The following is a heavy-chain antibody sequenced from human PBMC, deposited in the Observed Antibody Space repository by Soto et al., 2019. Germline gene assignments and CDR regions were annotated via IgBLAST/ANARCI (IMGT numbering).Heavy chain of an antibody. CDR1: GLTFISYW. Sequence: EVQLWESGGGVVPPGGPLRLSCAASGLTFISYWMHWVRQAPGKGLVWVSRIKSDGSDTSYADSVKGRFTISRDNAKNTLYLQMSSLRAEDTAVYYCVRVAYGDLGGWCQGTLVTVSS. D-gene: IGHD4-17*01. CDR3: VRVAYGDLGG. J-gene: IGHJ4*02. CDR2: IKSDGSDT. V-gene: IGHV3-74*01.